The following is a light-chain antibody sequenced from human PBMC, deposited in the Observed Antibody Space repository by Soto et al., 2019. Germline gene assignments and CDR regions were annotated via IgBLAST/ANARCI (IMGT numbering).Light chain of an antibody. CDR3: QHYYSSPFT. CDR2: WAS. Sequence: IVMTQSPDSLAVSLGERATINCKSSQSVLYTSNNKYYLAWYQHKPGQPPKLLISWASSRESGVPDRFSGSGSGTDFTLTISSLQAEDVAVYYCQHYYSSPFTFGPGTKVDIK. J-gene: IGKJ3*01. V-gene: IGKV4-1*01. CDR1: QSVLYTSNNKYY.